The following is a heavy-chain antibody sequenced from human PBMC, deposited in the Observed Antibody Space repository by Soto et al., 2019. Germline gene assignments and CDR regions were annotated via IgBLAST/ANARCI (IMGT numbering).Heavy chain of an antibody. Sequence: GGSLSLSCVASWSTFNDYAMHWVRLTPGKGLGWVSGLSWNSALIAYADSVKGRFTISRDNSKNSLYLQMNSLRVEDTAVYYCTTDWGYXSGGSCYYANDAFDIWGQGTMVTVSS. V-gene: IGHV3-9*01. J-gene: IGHJ3*02. CDR2: LSWNSALI. CDR1: WSTFNDYA. CDR3: TTDWGYXSGGSCYYANDAFDI. D-gene: IGHD2-15*01.